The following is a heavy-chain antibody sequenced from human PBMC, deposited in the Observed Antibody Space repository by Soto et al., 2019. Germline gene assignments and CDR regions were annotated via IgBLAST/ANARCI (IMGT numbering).Heavy chain of an antibody. CDR2: IWYDGTQK. D-gene: IGHD4-17*01. CDR1: GFTFNTYS. CDR3: ARAGGTTATGLWNLDS. Sequence: GSLRLSCEASGFTFNTYSMHWVRQPPGKGLEWLAAIWYDGTQKYYADSVKGRFIISRDNSKKTLYLEMNSLRAEDTAVYYCARAGGTTATGLWNLDSWGQGTLVTVSS. V-gene: IGHV3-33*01. J-gene: IGHJ4*02.